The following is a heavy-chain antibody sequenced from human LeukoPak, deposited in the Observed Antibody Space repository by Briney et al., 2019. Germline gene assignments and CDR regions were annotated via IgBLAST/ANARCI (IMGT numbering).Heavy chain of an antibody. CDR2: ISGSGGST. V-gene: IGHV3-23*01. CDR3: AKDHIAAAEWGAFDI. CDR1: GFSFSSFE. D-gene: IGHD6-13*01. J-gene: IGHJ3*02. Sequence: GGSLRLSCVVSGFSFSSFEMNWVRQAPGKGLEWVSAISGSGGSTYYADSVKGRFTISRDNSKNTLYLQMNSLRAEDTAVYYCAKDHIAAAEWGAFDIWGQGTMVTVSS.